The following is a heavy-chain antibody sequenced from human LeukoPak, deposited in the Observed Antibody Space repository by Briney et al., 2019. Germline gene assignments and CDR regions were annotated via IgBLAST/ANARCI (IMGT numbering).Heavy chain of an antibody. CDR3: ARRVVVAAESSYNWFDP. V-gene: IGHV1-2*02. J-gene: IGHJ5*02. D-gene: IGHD2-15*01. CDR1: GYTFTGYY. CDR2: INPNSGGT. Sequence: ASVKVSCKASGYTFTGYYMHWVRQAPGQGLEWMGWINPNSGGTNYAQKFQGRVTVTRDTSISTAYMELSRLRSDDTAVYYCARRVVVAAESSYNWFDPWGQGTLVTVSS.